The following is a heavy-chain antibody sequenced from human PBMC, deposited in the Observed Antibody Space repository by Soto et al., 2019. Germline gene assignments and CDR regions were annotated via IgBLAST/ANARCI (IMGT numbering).Heavy chain of an antibody. V-gene: IGHV1-3*01. D-gene: IGHD3-22*01. Sequence: QVRLVQSGAEVKRPGASVKFSCRASGYTFVDYALHWVRQAPGQGLELVGWMNPKNGNIKSSHKFEDRVSITRDTATSTAYMELSGLRSEDTAVYFCTREAVVAENWFDPWGQGTLVTVSS. CDR2: MNPKNGNI. CDR3: TREAVVAENWFDP. CDR1: GYTFVDYA. J-gene: IGHJ5*02.